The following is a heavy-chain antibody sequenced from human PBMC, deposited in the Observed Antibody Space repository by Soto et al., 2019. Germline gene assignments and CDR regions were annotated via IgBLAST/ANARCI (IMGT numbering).Heavy chain of an antibody. Sequence: ASVKVSCKASGFTFTGYYIHWVRQAPGQGLEWMGWIKSNGGDPKYAQKFQDRVTMTRDTSMNTVYMELSRLRSDDSAVYYCARDQRSYGEPPFDYWGQGTLVTVSS. CDR1: GFTFTGYY. V-gene: IGHV1-2*02. J-gene: IGHJ4*02. D-gene: IGHD3-16*01. CDR3: ARDQRSYGEPPFDY. CDR2: IKSNGGDP.